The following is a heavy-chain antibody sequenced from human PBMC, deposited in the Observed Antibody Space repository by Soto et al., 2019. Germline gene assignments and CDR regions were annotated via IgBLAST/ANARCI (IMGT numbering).Heavy chain of an antibody. V-gene: IGHV3-15*07. J-gene: IGHJ4*02. CDR2: IKSKTDGGTT. CDR1: GVSFSYVW. CDR3: STGRDEVLY. Sequence: EVQLVESGGGLVKPGGSLRLSCVASGVSFSYVWMNWVRQAPGKGLEWVGRIKSKTDGGTTVYAAPVKGRFTISRDDSTTTLYLQMTSVKTEDTAVYYCSTGRDEVLYWGQGTLVTVSS.